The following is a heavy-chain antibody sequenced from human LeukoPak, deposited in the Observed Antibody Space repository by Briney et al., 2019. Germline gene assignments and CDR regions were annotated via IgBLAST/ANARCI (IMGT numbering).Heavy chain of an antibody. D-gene: IGHD3-3*01. CDR2: ISSSCSTI. V-gene: IGHV3-11*01. Sequence: GGSLRLSCAASGFTFSDYYMSWIRQAPGKGLEWVSYISSSCSTIYYADSVKGRFTISRDNAKNSLYLQMNSLRAEDTAVYYCARDGPTYDFWSGYYLPMRAFDIWGQGTMVTVSS. CDR1: GFTFSDYY. CDR3: ARDGPTYDFWSGYYLPMRAFDI. J-gene: IGHJ3*02.